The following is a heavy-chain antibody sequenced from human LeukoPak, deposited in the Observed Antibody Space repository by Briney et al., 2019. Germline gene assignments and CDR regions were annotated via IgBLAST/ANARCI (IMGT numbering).Heavy chain of an antibody. J-gene: IGHJ4*02. D-gene: IGHD3-16*02. V-gene: IGHV7-4-1*02. CDR3: ARAFQSLGGLSLPDY. CDR1: GYSFTDYA. CDR2: IHPSTGNP. Sequence: ASVKVSCKASGYSFTDYAMNWVRQAPGQGLEWMGWIHPSTGNPTYAQGFTGRFVFSLDTSVSTTYLQISSLKAEDTAVYFCARAFQSLGGLSLPDYWGQGTLLTVSS.